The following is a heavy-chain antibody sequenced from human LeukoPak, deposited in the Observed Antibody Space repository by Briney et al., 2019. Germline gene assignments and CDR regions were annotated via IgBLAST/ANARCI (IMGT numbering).Heavy chain of an antibody. J-gene: IGHJ4*02. CDR3: ARATTYYYYSSVGY. Sequence: GGSLRLSCAASGFTFSDYYMSWVRQAPGKGLEWVSYISSSGSTIYYADSVKGRFTISRDNAKNSLYLQMNSLRAEDTAVYYCARATTYYYYSSVGYWGQGTLVTVSS. V-gene: IGHV3-11*04. CDR2: ISSSGSTI. D-gene: IGHD3-22*01. CDR1: GFTFSDYY.